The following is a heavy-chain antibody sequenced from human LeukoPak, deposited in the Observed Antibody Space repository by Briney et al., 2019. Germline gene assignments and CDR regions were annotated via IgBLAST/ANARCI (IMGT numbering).Heavy chain of an antibody. V-gene: IGHV3-66*01. J-gene: IGHJ5*02. CDR3: ARDLGGDNTAHPGWFDP. CDR2: IYIGGTS. Sequence: GGSLRLSCAASGFTVSSNYMSWVRQAPGKGLEWVSVIYIGGTSYYADSVKGRFIISRDNSKNTLYLQMNGLRAEDTAVYYCARDLGGDNTAHPGWFDPWGQGTLVTVSS. CDR1: GFTVSSNY. D-gene: IGHD3-16*01.